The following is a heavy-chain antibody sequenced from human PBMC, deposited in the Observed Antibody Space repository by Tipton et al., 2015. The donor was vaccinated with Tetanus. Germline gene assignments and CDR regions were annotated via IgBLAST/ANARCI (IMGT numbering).Heavy chain of an antibody. CDR1: GFTFNNYA. CDR2: ISGSADGT. J-gene: IGHJ4*02. D-gene: IGHD6-13*01. Sequence: SLRLSCAASGFTFNNYAMTWVRQAPGKGPEWLSAISGSADGTYYADSVKGRFTISRDNSRNTLYLQMNSLRAEDTAVYYCAKDRAAGGMGEVDYYGQGTLVTVSS. V-gene: IGHV3-23*01. CDR3: AKDRAAGGMGEVDY.